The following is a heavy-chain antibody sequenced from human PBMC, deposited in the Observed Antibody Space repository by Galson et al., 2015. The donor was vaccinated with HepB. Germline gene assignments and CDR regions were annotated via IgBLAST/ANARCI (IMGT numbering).Heavy chain of an antibody. CDR1: GYTFTSYG. Sequence: SVKVSCKASGYTFTSYGVSWVRQAPGQGLEWMGWISTNNGYTNYAQNFQGRVTMTTDTSTRTVYMELRSLRSDDTAACYCARDPALATTPFDYWGQGTLVTVSS. CDR2: ISTNNGYT. D-gene: IGHD1-1*01. J-gene: IGHJ4*01. CDR3: ARDPALATTPFDY. V-gene: IGHV1-18*04.